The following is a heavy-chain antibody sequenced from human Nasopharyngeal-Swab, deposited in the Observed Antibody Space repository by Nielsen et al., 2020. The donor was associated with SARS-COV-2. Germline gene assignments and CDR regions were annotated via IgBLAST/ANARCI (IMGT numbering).Heavy chain of an antibody. J-gene: IGHJ6*02. CDR3: ARDVTIFGVVIFYGMDV. D-gene: IGHD3-3*01. Sequence: WIRQSPSRGLEWLGRTYYRSKWYNDYAVSVKSRITINPDTSKNQFSLQLNSVTPEDTAVYYCARDVTIFGVVIFYGMDVWGQGTTATVSS. CDR2: TYYRSKWYN. V-gene: IGHV6-1*01.